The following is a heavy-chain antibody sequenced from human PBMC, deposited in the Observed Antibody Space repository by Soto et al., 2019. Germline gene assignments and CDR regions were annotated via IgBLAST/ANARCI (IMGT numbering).Heavy chain of an antibody. J-gene: IGHJ4*02. Sequence: AGGSLRLSCAASGFTFSSYAMSWVRQAPGKGLEWVSAISGSGGSTYYADSVKGRFTISRDNSKNTLYLQMNSLRAEDTAIYYCAKTLKQWLVLEYFDYWGQGTLVTVSS. D-gene: IGHD6-19*01. V-gene: IGHV3-23*01. CDR3: AKTLKQWLVLEYFDY. CDR1: GFTFSSYA. CDR2: ISGSGGST.